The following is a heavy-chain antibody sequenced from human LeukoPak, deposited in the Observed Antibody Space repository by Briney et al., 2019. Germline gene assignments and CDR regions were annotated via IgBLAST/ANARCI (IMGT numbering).Heavy chain of an antibody. CDR3: ARSSLYSGYDSSGFDY. D-gene: IGHD5-12*01. CDR2: INPSGGST. V-gene: IGHV1-46*01. CDR1: GYTFTNYY. J-gene: IGHJ4*02. Sequence: ASVKVSCKASGYTFTNYYMHWVRQAPGQGLEWMGVINPSGGSTSYAQKFQGRVTMTRDTSTSTVYMDLSSLRSEDTAVYYCARSSLYSGYDSSGFDYWGQGTLVTVSS.